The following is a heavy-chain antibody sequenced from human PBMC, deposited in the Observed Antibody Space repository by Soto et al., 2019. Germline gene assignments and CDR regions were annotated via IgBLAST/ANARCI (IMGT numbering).Heavy chain of an antibody. CDR1: GDSISSYY. D-gene: IGHD5-12*01. Sequence: SETLSLTCSVSGDSISSYYWSWIRQPPGKGLEWIGHIYYTGSTKYNPSLKSRVTMSADTSKNQYSLKLSSVIAADTAVYYCAVSGYNGYTYRWFDPWGQGTLVTVSS. V-gene: IGHV4-59*01. CDR3: AVSGYNGYTYRWFDP. J-gene: IGHJ5*02. CDR2: IYYTGST.